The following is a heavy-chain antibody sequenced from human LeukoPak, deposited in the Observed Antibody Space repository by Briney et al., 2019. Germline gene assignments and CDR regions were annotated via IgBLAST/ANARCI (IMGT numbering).Heavy chain of an antibody. J-gene: IGHJ4*02. CDR2: ISGSGANT. CDR1: GLTFSNYA. V-gene: IGHV3-23*01. Sequence: GGSLRLSCAASGLTFSNYAMSWVRQAPGKGLEWVSGISGSGANTYHADSVKGRFAISRDNAKNSLYLQMNSLRAEDTAVYYCASNRSKYRFDYWGQGTLVTVSS. D-gene: IGHD1-14*01. CDR3: ASNRSKYRFDY.